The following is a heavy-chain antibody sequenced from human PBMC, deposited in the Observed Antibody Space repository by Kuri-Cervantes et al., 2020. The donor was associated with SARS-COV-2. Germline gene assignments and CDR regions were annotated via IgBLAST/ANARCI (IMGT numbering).Heavy chain of an antibody. CDR1: GGSISSGSYY. Sequence: SETLSLTCTVSGGSISSGSYYWSWIRQPAGKGLEWIGRIYTSGSTNYNPSLKSRVTISVDTSKNQFSLKLSSVTAADTAAYYCARDPSMARWWYFDLWGRGTLVTVSS. CDR3: ARDPSMARWWYFDL. V-gene: IGHV4-61*02. D-gene: IGHD2/OR15-2a*01. CDR2: IYTSGST. J-gene: IGHJ2*01.